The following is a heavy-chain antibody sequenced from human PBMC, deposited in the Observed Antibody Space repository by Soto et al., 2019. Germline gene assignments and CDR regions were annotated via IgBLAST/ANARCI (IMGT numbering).Heavy chain of an antibody. CDR3: ARDGSSWYEDGEVDY. Sequence: SVKVSCKASGGTFSSYTISWVRQAPGQGLEWMGRIIPILGIANYAQKFQGRVTITADKSTSTAYMELSSLRSEDTAVYYCARDGSSWYEDGEVDYWGQGTLVTVSS. CDR1: GGTFSSYT. CDR2: IIPILGIA. J-gene: IGHJ4*02. D-gene: IGHD6-13*01. V-gene: IGHV1-69*04.